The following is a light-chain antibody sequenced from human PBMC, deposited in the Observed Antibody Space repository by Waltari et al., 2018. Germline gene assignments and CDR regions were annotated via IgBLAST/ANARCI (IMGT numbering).Light chain of an antibody. J-gene: IGLJ1*01. CDR2: EDT. Sequence: SYELPQTPSVSVSPGQTARITCSGHEFPRMYAYWFQQKSGQAPQLVIYEDTKRPPGIPERFSGSSSGTVATLTITGAQVDDEADYYCYSSDSTGLRVFGGGTTVVVL. CDR1: EFPRMY. V-gene: IGLV3-10*01. CDR3: YSSDSTGLRV.